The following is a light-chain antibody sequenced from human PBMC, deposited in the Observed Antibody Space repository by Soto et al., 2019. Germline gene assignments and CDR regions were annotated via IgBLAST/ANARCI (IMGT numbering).Light chain of an antibody. Sequence: QSALTQPASVSGSPGQSITISCTGTSSNVGSYNLVSWYQQHPGEAPKLMIYEASKRPSGVSNRFSGSKSGNTASLTISGLQAEDEADYYCCSYAESDTMIFAGGTKLPAL. J-gene: IGLJ2*01. CDR3: CSYAESDTMI. V-gene: IGLV2-23*01. CDR1: SSNVGSYNL. CDR2: EAS.